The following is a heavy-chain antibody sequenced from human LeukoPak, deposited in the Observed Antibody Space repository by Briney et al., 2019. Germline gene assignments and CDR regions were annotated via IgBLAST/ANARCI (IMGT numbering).Heavy chain of an antibody. D-gene: IGHD6-19*01. CDR2: ITGDGGRT. Sequence: GGSLRLSCVASGFTFDNYAMHWVRQAPGKGLEWVSLITGDGGRTYFADFVKGRFTISRDNSKNSLSLQMNSLRAEDTALYYCAREGPIAVAGYFDYWGQGSLVTVSS. V-gene: IGHV3-43*02. CDR3: AREGPIAVAGYFDY. CDR1: GFTFDNYA. J-gene: IGHJ4*02.